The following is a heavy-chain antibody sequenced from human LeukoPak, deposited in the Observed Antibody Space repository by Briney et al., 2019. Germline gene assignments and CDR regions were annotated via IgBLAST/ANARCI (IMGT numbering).Heavy chain of an antibody. Sequence: GGSLRLSCAASGFTFDDYGMSWVRQAPGKGLEWVSGINWNGGSTGYADSVKGRFTISRDNAKNSLYLQMNSLRAEDTALYYCARVLRCLQFPYFDYWGQGTLVTVSS. V-gene: IGHV3-20*04. J-gene: IGHJ4*02. D-gene: IGHD5-24*01. CDR1: GFTFDDYG. CDR3: ARVLRCLQFPYFDY. CDR2: INWNGGST.